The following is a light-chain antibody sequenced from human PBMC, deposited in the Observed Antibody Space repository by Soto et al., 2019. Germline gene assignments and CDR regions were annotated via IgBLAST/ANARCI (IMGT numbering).Light chain of an antibody. CDR1: KLGDKY. J-gene: IGLJ1*01. CDR3: QAWDSRTGV. Sequence: SYELTQPPSVSVSPGQTASITCSGDKLGDKYACWYQQKPCQSPVLVIYQDSKRPSGIPERFSGSNSGNTATLTISGTQAMDEADYYFQAWDSRTGVFGTGTKVTVL. CDR2: QDS. V-gene: IGLV3-1*01.